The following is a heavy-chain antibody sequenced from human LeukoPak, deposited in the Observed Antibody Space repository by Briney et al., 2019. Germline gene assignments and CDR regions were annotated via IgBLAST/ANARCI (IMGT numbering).Heavy chain of an antibody. J-gene: IGHJ3*02. Sequence: SETLSLTCTVSGGSISSYYWSWIRQPPGKGLEGIGYIHYSGSTTYNPSLESRVTISVDTSKNQFSLKLRSVTAADTAVYYCARDLSAGRPAFDIWGQGTMVTVSS. D-gene: IGHD2-15*01. CDR2: IHYSGST. CDR3: ARDLSAGRPAFDI. CDR1: GGSISSYY. V-gene: IGHV4-59*12.